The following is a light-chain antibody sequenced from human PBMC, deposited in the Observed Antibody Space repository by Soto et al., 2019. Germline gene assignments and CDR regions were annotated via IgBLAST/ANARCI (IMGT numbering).Light chain of an antibody. CDR3: QQYYSAPTWT. CDR1: QSIFYSSNNKKY. V-gene: IGKV4-1*01. J-gene: IGKJ1*01. Sequence: DIVMTQSPDSLAVSLGERATINCKSSQSIFYSSNNKKYLAWFKQKPGQPPKLLIYWASTRESGVPDRFSGSGSGTDFTLTICCLKAEDVAVYYCQQYYSAPTWTFGQGTKVEIK. CDR2: WAS.